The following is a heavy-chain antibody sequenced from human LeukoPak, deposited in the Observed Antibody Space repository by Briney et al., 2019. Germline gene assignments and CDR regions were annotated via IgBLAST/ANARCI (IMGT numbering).Heavy chain of an antibody. CDR1: GGTFSSYA. Sequence: SVKVSCKASGGTFSSYAISWVRQAPGQGLEWMGGIIPIFGTANYAQKFQGRVTITADKSTSTAYMELSSLRSEDTAVYYCARVLGYQPLGSLGYWGQGTLVTVSS. D-gene: IGHD2-2*01. CDR2: IIPIFGTA. J-gene: IGHJ4*02. V-gene: IGHV1-69*06. CDR3: ARVLGYQPLGSLGY.